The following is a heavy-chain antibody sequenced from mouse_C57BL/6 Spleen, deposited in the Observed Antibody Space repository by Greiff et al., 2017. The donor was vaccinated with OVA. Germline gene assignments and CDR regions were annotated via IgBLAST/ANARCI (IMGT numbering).Heavy chain of an antibody. D-gene: IGHD1-1*01. CDR2: IYPGDGDT. Sequence: VQLQQSGPELVKPGASVKISCKASGYAFSSSWMNWVKQRPGKGLEWIGRIYPGDGDTNYNGKFKGKATLTADKSSSTAYMQLSSLTSEDSAVYFCARGGATVVAKDFDYWGQGTTLTVSS. V-gene: IGHV1-82*01. CDR1: GYAFSSSW. J-gene: IGHJ2*01. CDR3: ARGGATVVAKDFDY.